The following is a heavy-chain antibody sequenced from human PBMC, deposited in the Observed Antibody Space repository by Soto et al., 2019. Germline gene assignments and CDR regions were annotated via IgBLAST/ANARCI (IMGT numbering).Heavy chain of an antibody. CDR2: ISGSGGST. V-gene: IGHV3-23*01. Sequence: GGSLRLSCAASGFTFSSYAMSWVRQAPGKGLEWVSAISGSGGSTYYADSVKGRFTISRDNSKNTLYLQMNSLRAEDTAVYYCAKEGDSSGYQPIDAFDIWGQGTMVTVSS. D-gene: IGHD3-22*01. J-gene: IGHJ3*02. CDR1: GFTFSSYA. CDR3: AKEGDSSGYQPIDAFDI.